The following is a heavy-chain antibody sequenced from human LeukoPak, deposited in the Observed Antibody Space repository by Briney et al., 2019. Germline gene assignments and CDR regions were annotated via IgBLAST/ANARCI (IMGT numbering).Heavy chain of an antibody. CDR2: IYHSGST. CDR1: GGSISSYY. J-gene: IGHJ4*02. V-gene: IGHV4-59*01. Sequence: SETLSLTCTVSGGSISSYYWSWIRQPPGKGLEWIGYIYHSGSTNYNPSLKSRVTISVDTSKNQFSLKLSSVTAADTAVYYCARGPDSSGYYSLFDYWGQGTLVTVSS. CDR3: ARGPDSSGYYSLFDY. D-gene: IGHD3-22*01.